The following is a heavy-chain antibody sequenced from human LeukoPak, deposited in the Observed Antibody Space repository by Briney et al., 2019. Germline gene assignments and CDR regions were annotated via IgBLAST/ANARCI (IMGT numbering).Heavy chain of an antibody. V-gene: IGHV3-21*01. CDR2: ISSSSSYI. J-gene: IGHJ6*02. CDR3: ARGPGYDPYYYYGMDV. D-gene: IGHD5-12*01. Sequence: GGSLRLSCAASGFTFSSYSMNWVLQAPGKGLEWVSSISSSSSYIYYADSVKGRFTISRDNAKNSLYLQMNSLRAEDTAVYYCARGPGYDPYYYYGMDVWGQGTTVTVSS. CDR1: GFTFSSYS.